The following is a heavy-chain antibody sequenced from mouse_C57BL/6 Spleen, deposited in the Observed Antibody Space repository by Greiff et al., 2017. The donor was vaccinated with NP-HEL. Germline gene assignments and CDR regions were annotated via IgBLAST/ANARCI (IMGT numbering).Heavy chain of an antibody. CDR1: GYAFSSSW. CDR2: IYPGDGDT. V-gene: IGHV1-82*01. J-gene: IGHJ2*01. Sequence: VQLQQSGPELVKPGASVKISCKASGYAFSSSWMNWVKQRPGKGLEWIGRIYPGDGDTNYNGKFKGKATLTADKSSSTAYMQLSSLTSEDSAVYVYARTLNWDGDYWGQGTTVTVSS. CDR3: ARTLNWDGDY. D-gene: IGHD4-1*01.